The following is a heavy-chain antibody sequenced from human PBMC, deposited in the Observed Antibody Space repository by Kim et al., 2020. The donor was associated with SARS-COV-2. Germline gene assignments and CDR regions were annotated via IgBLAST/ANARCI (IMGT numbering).Heavy chain of an antibody. J-gene: IGHJ5*02. Sequence: YYSGSTTYNPSLKSRVPISVDTSKNQFSLKLSSVTAADTAVYYCAREGHPWGQGTLVTVSS. V-gene: IGHV4-59*01. CDR3: AREGHP. CDR2: YYSGST.